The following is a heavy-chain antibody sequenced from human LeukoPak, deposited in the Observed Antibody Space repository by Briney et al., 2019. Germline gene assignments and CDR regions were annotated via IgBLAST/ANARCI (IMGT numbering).Heavy chain of an antibody. V-gene: IGHV4-39*01. D-gene: IGHD3/OR15-3a*01. J-gene: IGHJ4*02. CDR1: GVSISSSNSY. CDR3: ARIPRGRHRVDPWYFDY. Sequence: SETLSLTCTVSGVSISSSNSYWGWIRQPPGKGLEWIGSIYYSGNTYYNASLKSQVSISIDTSKNQFSLKLRSVTAADTAMYYCARIPRGRHRVDPWYFDYWGQGTLVTVSS. CDR2: IYYSGNT.